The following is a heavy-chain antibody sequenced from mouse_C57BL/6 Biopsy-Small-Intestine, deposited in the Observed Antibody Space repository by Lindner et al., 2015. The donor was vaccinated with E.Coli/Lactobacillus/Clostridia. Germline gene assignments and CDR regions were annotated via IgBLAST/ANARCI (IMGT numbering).Heavy chain of an antibody. V-gene: IGHV1-54*01. CDR2: INPGSGTT. D-gene: IGHD4-1*01. CDR1: GYAFTDHL. J-gene: IGHJ2*01. Sequence: VQLQESGAELVRPGTSVRVSCKASGYAFTDHLMNWMKQRPGLGLEWIGVINPGSGTTNYNERFKGKATLTADKSSTTAYMQLSSLTSEDSAVYFCARGGTGTERDLDYWGQGTTLTVSS. CDR3: ARGGTGTERDLDY.